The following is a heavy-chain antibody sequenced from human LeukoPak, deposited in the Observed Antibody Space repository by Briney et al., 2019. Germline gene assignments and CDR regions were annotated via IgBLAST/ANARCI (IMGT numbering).Heavy chain of an antibody. D-gene: IGHD3-22*01. V-gene: IGHV1-8*03. CDR3: AREKTPIYMIWNAFDI. Sequence: AASVKVSCKASGYTFTSYDINWVRQATGQGLEWMGWMNPNSGNTGYAQKFQGRVTITRNTSISTAYMELSSLRSEDTAVYYCAREKTPIYMIWNAFDIWGQGTMVTVSS. CDR2: MNPNSGNT. CDR1: GYTFTSYD. J-gene: IGHJ3*02.